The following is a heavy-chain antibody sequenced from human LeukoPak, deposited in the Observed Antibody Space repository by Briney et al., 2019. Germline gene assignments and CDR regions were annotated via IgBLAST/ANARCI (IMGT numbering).Heavy chain of an antibody. Sequence: SETLSLTCTVSGGSISSYYWSWIRQPPGKGLEWIGYIYYSGSTNYNPSLKSRVTISVDTSKNQFSLKLSSVTAADTAVYYCAGTGIAAAGSGLWGRGTLVTVSS. J-gene: IGHJ2*01. V-gene: IGHV4-59*01. CDR2: IYYSGST. CDR3: AGTGIAAAGSGL. D-gene: IGHD6-13*01. CDR1: GGSISSYY.